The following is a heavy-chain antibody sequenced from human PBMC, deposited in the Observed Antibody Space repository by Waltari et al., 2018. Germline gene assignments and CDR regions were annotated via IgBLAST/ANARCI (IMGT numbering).Heavy chain of an antibody. D-gene: IGHD2-21*01. CDR1: GFSFSIYA. V-gene: IGHV3-64*01. J-gene: IGHJ6*03. CDR3: ARSPDQPDSLDYYMDV. Sequence: EVQLVESGGGLVQPGGSLRLSCAASGFSFSIYAFHWVRQAPGKGLEYVSAISSNGVSTYYANSMKGRLSISRDNSKNTLYLQMGSLRAEDMAVYYCARSPDQPDSLDYYMDVWGKGTTVTVSS. CDR2: ISSNGVST.